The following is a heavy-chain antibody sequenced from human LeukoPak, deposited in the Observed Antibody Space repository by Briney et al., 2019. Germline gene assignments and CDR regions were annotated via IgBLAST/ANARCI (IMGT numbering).Heavy chain of an antibody. D-gene: IGHD6-13*01. CDR2: VSISSSTI. Sequence: GGSLRLSCAASGFTFSSYEMNWVRQAPGKGLEWVSYVSISSSTIYYADSVKGRFTISRDNAKNSLYLQMNSLRADDTAVYYCARGKGSSSGRAFDIWGQGTTVTVSS. J-gene: IGHJ3*02. CDR1: GFTFSSYE. V-gene: IGHV3-48*03. CDR3: ARGKGSSSGRAFDI.